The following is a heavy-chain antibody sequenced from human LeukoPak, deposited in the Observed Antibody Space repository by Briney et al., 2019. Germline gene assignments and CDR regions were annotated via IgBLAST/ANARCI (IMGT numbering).Heavy chain of an antibody. J-gene: IGHJ4*02. CDR2: IFYSGSA. CDR1: GGSISRSSYH. V-gene: IGHV4-39*01. D-gene: IGHD6-13*01. CDR3: ARHATGIPAAGFGY. Sequence: SETLSLTCTVSGGSISRSSYHWGWIRQPPGKGRGWIGSIFYSGSAYYSPSLKIRLIISVDTSKNQFSLRLGSVTAADTAMYFCARHATGIPAAGFGYWGQGSLVAVSS.